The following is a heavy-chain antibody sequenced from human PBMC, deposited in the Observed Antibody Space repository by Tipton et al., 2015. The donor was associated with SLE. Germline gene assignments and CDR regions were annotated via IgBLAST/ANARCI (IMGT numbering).Heavy chain of an antibody. J-gene: IGHJ4*02. CDR1: GDTISDHY. D-gene: IGHD6-19*01. CDR2: ISYSGST. V-gene: IGHV4-59*11. CDR3: ARGGYSSGWYGDYFVY. Sequence: TLSLTCTVSGDTISDHYWSWIRQAPGKGLEWIGYISYSGSTNYSTSRKSRVTISLDTSKTQFSLTLRSVTAADTAIYYCARGGYSSGWYGDYFVYCGQGTLVTVSS.